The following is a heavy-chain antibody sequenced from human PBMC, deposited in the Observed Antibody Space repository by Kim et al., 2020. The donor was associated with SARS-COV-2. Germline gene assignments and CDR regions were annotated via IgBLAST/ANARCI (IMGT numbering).Heavy chain of an antibody. V-gene: IGHV4-34*01. J-gene: IGHJ6*02. CDR1: GGSFSGCY. D-gene: IGHD3-10*01. CDR2: INHSGST. CDR3: ARAKSGFTITMVRYYYYYYGMDV. Sequence: SETLSLTCAVYGGSFSGCYWSWIRQPPGKGLEWIGEINHSGSTNYNPSLKSRVTISVDTSKNQFSLKLSSVTAADTAVYYCARAKSGFTITMVRYYYYYYGMDVWGQGTTVTVSS.